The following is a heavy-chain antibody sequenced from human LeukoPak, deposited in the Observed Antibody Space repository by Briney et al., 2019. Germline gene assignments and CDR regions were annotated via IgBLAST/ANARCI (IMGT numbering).Heavy chain of an antibody. J-gene: IGHJ6*03. V-gene: IGHV1-2*02. CDR3: ARNPFRSSSSSRYYYYYYMDV. CDR2: INPNSGGT. CDR1: GYTFTGYY. D-gene: IGHD6-6*01. Sequence: ASVKVSCKASGYTFTGYYMHWVRQAPGQGLEWMGWINPNSGGTNYAQKFQGRVTMTRDTSISTAYMELSRLRSDGTAVYYCARNPFRSSSSSRYYYYYYMDVWGKGTTVTVSS.